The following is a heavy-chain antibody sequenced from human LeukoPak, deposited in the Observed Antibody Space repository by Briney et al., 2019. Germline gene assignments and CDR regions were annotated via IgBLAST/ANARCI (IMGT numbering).Heavy chain of an antibody. D-gene: IGHD2-2*01. V-gene: IGHV3-30-3*01. CDR2: ISFDGTNK. Sequence: TGGSLRLSCAASGFSFSNPAMHWVRQAPGKGLEWVAVISFDGTNKYYADSVKGRFIISRDNFKNTLYVQMSSLRGDDTGVYYCASGSSVDCSRTSCPPTDYWGQGTLVTVSS. CDR3: ASGSSVDCSRTSCPPTDY. CDR1: GFSFSNPA. J-gene: IGHJ4*02.